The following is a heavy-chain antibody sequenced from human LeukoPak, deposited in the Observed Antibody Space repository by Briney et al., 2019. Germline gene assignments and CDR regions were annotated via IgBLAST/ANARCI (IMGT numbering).Heavy chain of an antibody. CDR2: ISDSGRTI. V-gene: IGHV3-48*03. Sequence: QPGRSLRLSCAASGFTFSVHEMNWVRQAPGKGLEWLSYISDSGRTIYYADSVDGRFTISRDNAKNSLFLQMNSLRVEDTAVYFCARGSHYFDFWGQGTPVTVSS. CDR3: ARGSHYFDF. D-gene: IGHD6-6*01. CDR1: GFTFSVHE. J-gene: IGHJ4*02.